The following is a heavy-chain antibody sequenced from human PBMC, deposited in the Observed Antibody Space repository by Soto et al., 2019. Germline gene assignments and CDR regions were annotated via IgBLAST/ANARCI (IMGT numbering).Heavy chain of an antibody. V-gene: IGHV1-46*01. D-gene: IGHD3-3*01. CDR3: ARSSGGNFGIIIEGSNWFDP. J-gene: IGHJ5*02. CDR1: GHSFTSYS. Sequence: GASVKVFCKAPGHSFTSYSLNWVHQAHGQGLEWMGVINPHGGSTKYAQKFQGRITMTRDTSRSTVYMELSSLRSDDTAIYYCARSSGGNFGIIIEGSNWFDPWGQGTLVTVSS. CDR2: INPHGGST.